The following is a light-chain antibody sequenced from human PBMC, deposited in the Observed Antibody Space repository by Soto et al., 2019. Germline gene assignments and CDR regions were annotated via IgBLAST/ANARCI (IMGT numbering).Light chain of an antibody. CDR2: DAS. CDR1: QSISTW. J-gene: IGKJ2*01. V-gene: IGKV1-5*01. CDR3: EHYDSYLYT. Sequence: DIQMTQSPSTLSASVGDTVTITCRASQSISTWMAWFQQKPGKAPKLLIYDASTLGGGVPSRFSGSASGPEFSLTISSLHPDDFATYYCEHYDSYLYTFGPGTKVDIK.